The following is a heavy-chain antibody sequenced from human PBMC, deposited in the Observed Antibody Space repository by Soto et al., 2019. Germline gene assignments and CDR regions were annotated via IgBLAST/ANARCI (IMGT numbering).Heavy chain of an antibody. CDR3: ARESGSSWSSYYYYYYGMDV. V-gene: IGHV1-69*13. CDR2: IIPIFGTA. Sequence: AAVKVSCKASGGTFSSYAISWVRQAPGQGLEWMGGIIPIFGTANYAQKFQGRVTITADESTSTAYMELSSLRSDDTAVYYCARESGSSWSSYYYYYYGMDVWGQGTTVTVSS. CDR1: GGTFSSYA. J-gene: IGHJ6*02. D-gene: IGHD6-13*01.